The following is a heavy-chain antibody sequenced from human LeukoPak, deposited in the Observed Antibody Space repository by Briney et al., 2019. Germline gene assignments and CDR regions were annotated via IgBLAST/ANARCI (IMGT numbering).Heavy chain of an antibody. CDR2: IYYSGST. V-gene: IGHV4-59*01. D-gene: IGHD6-6*01. J-gene: IGHJ4*02. CDR3: ARGELVRYFDY. Sequence: SETLSLTCTVSGGSISSYYWSWIRQPPGKGLEWIGYIYYSGSTNYNPSLKSQVTISVDTSKNQFSLKLSSVTAADTAVYYCARGELVRYFDYWGQGTLVTVSS. CDR1: GGSISSYY.